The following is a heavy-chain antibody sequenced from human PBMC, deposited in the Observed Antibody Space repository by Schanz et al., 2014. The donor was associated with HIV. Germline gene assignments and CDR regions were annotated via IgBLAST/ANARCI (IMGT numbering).Heavy chain of an antibody. V-gene: IGHV1-18*01. CDR1: GYIFTSNV. CDR2: ISAYNGKT. J-gene: IGHJ6*02. Sequence: QVQLVQSGAEVKKPGASVSVSCKTSGYIFTSNVISWVRQAPGQGLEWMGWISAYNGKTNYARKVQGRVTMTTDTSTTTAYMELRSLRSDDTAVYYCARGARYGMDVWGQGTTVTVSS. CDR3: ARGARYGMDV.